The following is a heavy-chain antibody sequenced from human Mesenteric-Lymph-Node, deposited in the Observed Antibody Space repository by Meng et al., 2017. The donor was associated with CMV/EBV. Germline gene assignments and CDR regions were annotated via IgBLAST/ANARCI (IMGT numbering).Heavy chain of an antibody. CDR1: GFSVSSNY. D-gene: IGHD2-15*01. CDR2: LYSGGTT. V-gene: IGHV3-53*01. J-gene: IGHJ4*02. Sequence: GESLKISCAASGFSVSSNYMSWVRQAPGKGLEWVSVLYSGGTTNYADSVKGRFTISRDSSQNTLYLQMDSLRAEDTAIYYCARWRSGLDYWGQGTLVPSPQ. CDR3: ARWRSGLDY.